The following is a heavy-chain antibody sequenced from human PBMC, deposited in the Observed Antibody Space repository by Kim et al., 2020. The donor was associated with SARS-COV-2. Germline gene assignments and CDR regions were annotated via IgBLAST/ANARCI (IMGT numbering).Heavy chain of an antibody. CDR2: ISASGADT. D-gene: IGHD3-3*01. Sequence: GGSLRLSCVGSAFTFNKFAMAWVRQAPGKGPEWVAGISASGADTYYADSVKGRFTISRDNSKNTLNLQMNSLRVEDSAPYYCAKSEWSSSFFIDYFDSWGQGSLVTVSS. CDR3: AKSEWSSSFFIDYFDS. CDR1: AFTFNKFA. J-gene: IGHJ4*02. V-gene: IGHV3-23*01.